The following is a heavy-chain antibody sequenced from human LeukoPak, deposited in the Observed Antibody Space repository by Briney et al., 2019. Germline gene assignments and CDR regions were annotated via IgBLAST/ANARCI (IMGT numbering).Heavy chain of an antibody. CDR3: ARGIQLWRKLDY. J-gene: IGHJ4*02. CDR1: GFTFSSYA. V-gene: IGHV3-30-3*01. D-gene: IGHD5-18*01. Sequence: GGSLRLSCAASGFTFSSYALSWVRQAPGKGLEWVAVISYDGSNKYYADSVKGRFTISRDNSKNTLYLQMNSLRAEDTAVYYCARGIQLWRKLDYWGQGTLVTVSS. CDR2: ISYDGSNK.